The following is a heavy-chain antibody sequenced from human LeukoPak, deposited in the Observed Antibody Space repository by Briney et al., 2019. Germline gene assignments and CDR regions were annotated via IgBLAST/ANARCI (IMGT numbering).Heavy chain of an antibody. CDR3: AKRRLEDSGTYGGGFDF. J-gene: IGHJ3*01. V-gene: IGHV3-30*18. D-gene: IGHD4-23*01. CDR1: GFIFSNYD. Sequence: GGSLRLSCAASGFIFSNYDMYWVRQAPGKGPEWVAVMSRDVNHKYYADFVKGRFTISRDNSKNTLHLQVNTLTTEDTAVYYCAKRRLEDSGTYGGGFDFWGQGTMVTVSS. CDR2: MSRDVNHK.